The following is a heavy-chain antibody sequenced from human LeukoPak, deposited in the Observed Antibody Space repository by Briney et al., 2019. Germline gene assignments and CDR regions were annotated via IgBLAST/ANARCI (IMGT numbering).Heavy chain of an antibody. D-gene: IGHD4-17*01. V-gene: IGHV4-59*01. CDR2: IYYSGST. CDR1: GGSISSYY. CDR3: ARSTVTTRGMDV. Sequence: SEALSLTCTVSGGSISSYYWSWIRQPPGKGLEWIGYIYYSGSTNYNPSLKSRVTISVDTSKNQFSLKLSSVTAADTAVYYCARSTVTTRGMDVWGQGTTVTASS. J-gene: IGHJ6*02.